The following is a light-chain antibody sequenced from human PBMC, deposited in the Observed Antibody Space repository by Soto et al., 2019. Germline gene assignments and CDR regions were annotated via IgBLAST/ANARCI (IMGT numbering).Light chain of an antibody. V-gene: IGKV3-20*01. CDR3: QQYSSSPPIT. J-gene: IGKJ5*01. Sequence: EIVLTQSPDTLSLSPGEGATLSCRASQSVTNSYLAWYQQKPGQAPRLLIYGASSRATGIPDRFSGSGSETDFTHTISRLEPEDFAVYYCQQYSSSPPITFGQGTRLEIK. CDR2: GAS. CDR1: QSVTNSY.